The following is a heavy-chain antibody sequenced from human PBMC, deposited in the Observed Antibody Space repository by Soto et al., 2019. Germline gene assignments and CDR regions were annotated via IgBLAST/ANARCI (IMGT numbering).Heavy chain of an antibody. CDR3: ARAKDTAMAPIDY. CDR2: INPNSGGT. CDR1: GYTFTGYY. D-gene: IGHD5-18*01. Sequence: QVQLVQSGAEVKKPGASVKVSCKASGYTFTGYYMHWVRQAPGQGLEWMGWINPNSGGTNYAQKFQGWGTMTRDTSISTADMELSRLRSDDTAVYYCARAKDTAMAPIDYWGQGTLVTVSS. J-gene: IGHJ4*02. V-gene: IGHV1-2*04.